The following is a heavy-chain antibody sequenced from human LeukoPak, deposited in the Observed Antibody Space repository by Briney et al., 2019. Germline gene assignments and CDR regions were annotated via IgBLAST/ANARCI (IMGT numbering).Heavy chain of an antibody. Sequence: PSETLSLSCTVSGGSVSSANSYWTWIRQPPGRGPEWIGYISSSGTTKYNPSLKSRVTISSDTSKNQFSPKVTSVTAADTAVYYCARWDYYYAMDVWGKGTTVDVSS. CDR3: ARWDYYYAMDV. J-gene: IGHJ6*04. CDR2: ISSSGTT. CDR1: GGSVSSANSY. V-gene: IGHV4-61*01.